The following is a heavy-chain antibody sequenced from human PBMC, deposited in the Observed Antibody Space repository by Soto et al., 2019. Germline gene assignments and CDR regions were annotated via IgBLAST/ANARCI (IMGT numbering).Heavy chain of an antibody. Sequence: SETLSLTCTVSGGSVSSGSYYWSWIRQPPGKGLEWIGYIYYSGSTNYNPSLKSRVTISVDTSKNQFSLKLSSVTAADTAVYYCARSGTTVTYYGMDVWGQGTTVTVSS. CDR1: GGSVSSGSYY. V-gene: IGHV4-61*01. CDR2: IYYSGST. CDR3: ARSGTTVTYYGMDV. D-gene: IGHD4-4*01. J-gene: IGHJ6*02.